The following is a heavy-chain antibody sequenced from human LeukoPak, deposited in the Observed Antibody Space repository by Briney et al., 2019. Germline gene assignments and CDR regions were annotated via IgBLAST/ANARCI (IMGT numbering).Heavy chain of an antibody. CDR1: GFTFSTYE. J-gene: IGHJ3*02. CDR3: ARDGLPAARDI. CDR2: ISGGGETR. V-gene: IGHV3-48*03. Sequence: GGSLRLSCAASGFTFSTYEMNWVRQAPGKGLEWISYISGGGETRYYADSVKGRFTISRDNGKNSLYLQMNSLRAEDTAVYYCARDGLPAARDIWGQGTMVTVSS. D-gene: IGHD6-6*01.